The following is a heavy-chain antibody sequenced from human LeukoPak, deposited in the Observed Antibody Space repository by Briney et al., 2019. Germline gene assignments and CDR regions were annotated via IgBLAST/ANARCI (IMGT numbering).Heavy chain of an antibody. CDR3: DHRAKAKCDGVGNYCRCFDS. V-gene: IGHV1-69*01. J-gene: IGHJ4*02. CDR1: GGTSSSYA. CDR2: IIPIFGTA. D-gene: IGHD1-26*01. Sequence: SVKVSCKASGGTSSSYAISWVRHAPEQGLERMGGIIPIFGTANYAQTFQGRVTITADESTSTAYMELSSPRYPDTAVYYCDHRAKAKCDGVGNYCRCFDSWGQGILVTVSS.